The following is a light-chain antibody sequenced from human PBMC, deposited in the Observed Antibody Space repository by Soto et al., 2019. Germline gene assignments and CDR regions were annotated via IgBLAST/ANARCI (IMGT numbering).Light chain of an antibody. V-gene: IGLV1-40*01. Sequence: QSVLTQPPSVSGAPGQRITISCTGNSCNNGAGYDVHWYQQLPGTAPKLLIYGNSNRPSGVTDRFSGSKSGTSASLAITGLQAEDEADYYCQSYDSSLSGSVFGGGTKLTVL. CDR1: SCNNGAGYD. CDR3: QSYDSSLSGSV. CDR2: GNS. J-gene: IGLJ2*01.